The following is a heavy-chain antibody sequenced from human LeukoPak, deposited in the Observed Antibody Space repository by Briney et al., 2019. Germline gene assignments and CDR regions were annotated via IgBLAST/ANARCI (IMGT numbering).Heavy chain of an antibody. V-gene: IGHV1-2*02. Sequence: ASVKVSCKASGYTITDYHIHWVRQAPGQGLEWMGWLNPNSGDTYYSQKFQGRVTMTRDTSISTAYMDLTRLRSDDTAVYYCARHRGAVPARGYGMDVWGQGTTVTISS. J-gene: IGHJ6*02. D-gene: IGHD6-19*01. CDR3: ARHRGAVPARGYGMDV. CDR2: LNPNSGDT. CDR1: GYTITDYH.